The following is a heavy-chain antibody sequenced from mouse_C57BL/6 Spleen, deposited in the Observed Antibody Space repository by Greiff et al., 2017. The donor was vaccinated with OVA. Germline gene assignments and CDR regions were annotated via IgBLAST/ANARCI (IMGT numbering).Heavy chain of an antibody. CDR3: ARAMITARNAMDY. J-gene: IGHJ4*01. D-gene: IGHD2-4*01. Sequence: EVQLQQSGPELAKPGASVKISCKASGYSFTDYNMNWVKQSTGKSLEWIGVINPNYGTTSYNQKFKVKATLTVDQSSSTAYMQLNSLTSEDSAVDYCARAMITARNAMDYWGQGTSVTVSS. CDR2: INPNYGTT. CDR1: GYSFTDYN. V-gene: IGHV1-39*01.